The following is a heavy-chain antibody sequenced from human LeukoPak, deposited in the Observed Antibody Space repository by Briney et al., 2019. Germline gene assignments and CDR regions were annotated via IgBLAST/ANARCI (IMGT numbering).Heavy chain of an antibody. V-gene: IGHV3-33*01. CDR3: ARDMLLWFGELSGTPDC. D-gene: IGHD3-10*01. CDR2: IWYDGSNK. Sequence: PGGSLRLSCAASGFTFSSYGMHWVRQAPGKGLEWVAVIWYDGSNKYYADSVKGRFTISRDNSKNTLYLQMNSLRAEDTAVYYCARDMLLWFGELSGTPDCWGQGTLVTVSS. J-gene: IGHJ4*02. CDR1: GFTFSSYG.